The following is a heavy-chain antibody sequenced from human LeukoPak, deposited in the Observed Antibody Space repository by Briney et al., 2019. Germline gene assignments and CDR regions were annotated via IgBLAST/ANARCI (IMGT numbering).Heavy chain of an antibody. J-gene: IGHJ4*02. CDR1: GYAFTGYY. Sequence: ASVKVSCKASGYAFTGYYIHWVRQAPGQGLEWMGWINPNSGDTNYAQKFQGRVTMTRDTSINTVHMELSRLRSDDTAVFYCARDYQAGGDYWGQGTLVTVSS. D-gene: IGHD3-16*01. CDR2: INPNSGDT. CDR3: ARDYQAGGDY. V-gene: IGHV1-2*02.